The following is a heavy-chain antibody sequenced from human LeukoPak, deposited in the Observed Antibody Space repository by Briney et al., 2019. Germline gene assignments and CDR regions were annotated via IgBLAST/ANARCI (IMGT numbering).Heavy chain of an antibody. CDR1: GGSISSYY. D-gene: IGHD2-21*02. CDR2: IYYSGST. J-gene: IGHJ4*02. CDR3: ARVIEVVTVWYYFDY. Sequence: PSETLSLTCTVSGGSISSYYWSWIRQPPGKGLEWIGYIYYSGSTNYNPSLKSRVTISVDTPKNQFSLKLSSVTAADTAVYYCARVIEVVTVWYYFDYWGQGSLVTVSS. V-gene: IGHV4-59*08.